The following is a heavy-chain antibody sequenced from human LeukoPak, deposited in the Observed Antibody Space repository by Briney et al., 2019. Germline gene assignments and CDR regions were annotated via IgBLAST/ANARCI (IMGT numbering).Heavy chain of an antibody. CDR3: AKDLAAAAPYYYYYYGMDV. D-gene: IGHD6-13*01. CDR2: ISYDGSNK. V-gene: IGHV3-30*18. CDR1: GFTFSSYG. J-gene: IGHJ6*02. Sequence: GGSLRLSCAASGFTFSSYGMHWVRQAPGKGLEWVAVISYDGSNKYYADSVKGRFTISRDNSKNTLYLQMNSLRAEDTAVYYCAKDLAAAAPYYYYYYGMDVWGQGTTVTVSS.